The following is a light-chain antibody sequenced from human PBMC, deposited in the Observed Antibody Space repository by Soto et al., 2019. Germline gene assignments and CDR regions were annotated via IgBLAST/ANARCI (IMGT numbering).Light chain of an antibody. CDR2: LNSDGSH. V-gene: IGLV4-69*01. Sequence: QPVLTQSPSASASLGASVKLTCTLSSGHSSYAIAWHQQQPEKGPRYLMKLNSDGSHSKGDGIPDRFSGSSSGAERYPTISSLQSEDEADYYCQTWVTGIQIFGGGTKLTVL. CDR1: SGHSSYA. CDR3: QTWVTGIQI. J-gene: IGLJ2*01.